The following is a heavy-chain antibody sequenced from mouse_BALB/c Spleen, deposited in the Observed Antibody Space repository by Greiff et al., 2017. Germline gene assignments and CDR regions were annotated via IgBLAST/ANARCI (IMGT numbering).Heavy chain of an antibody. D-gene: IGHD1-1*01. J-gene: IGHJ4*01. V-gene: IGHV1-5*01. CDR3: TRWGYYGSSGYAMDY. Sequence: EVQLQQSGTVLARPGASVKMSCKASGYTFTSYWMHWVKQRPGQGLEWIGAIYPGNSDTSYNQKFKGKAKLTAVTSTSTAYMELSSLTNEDSAVYYCTRWGYYGSSGYAMDYWGQGTSVTVSS. CDR1: GYTFTSYW. CDR2: IYPGNSDT.